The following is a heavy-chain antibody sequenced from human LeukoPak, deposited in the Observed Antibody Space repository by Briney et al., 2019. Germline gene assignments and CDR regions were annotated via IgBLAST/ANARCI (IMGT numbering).Heavy chain of an antibody. CDR3: VRYTALAGKFGNWHFGL. CDR2: IGTAGDT. Sequence: GGSLRLSCAASGFTFSRYDMHWVRQGTGKNLEWVSAIGTAGDTYYPDSVKGRFTISRENAKNYFYLQMNSLRTEDTAVYYCVRYTALAGKFGNWHFGLWGRGTLVTVSS. CDR1: GFTFSRYD. V-gene: IGHV3-13*01. J-gene: IGHJ2*01. D-gene: IGHD6-19*01.